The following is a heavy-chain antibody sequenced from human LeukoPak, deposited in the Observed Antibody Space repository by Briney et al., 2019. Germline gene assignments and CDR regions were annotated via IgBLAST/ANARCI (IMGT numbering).Heavy chain of an antibody. J-gene: IGHJ4*02. V-gene: IGHV3-7*05. CDR2: IKQDGSEK. Sequence: SGGSLRLSCAASGFTFSSYWMSWVRQAPGKGLEWVTNIKQDGSEKYYVDSVKGRFTISRDNAKNSLFLQMNSLRAEDTAVYYCAKDLSMAVTGSPFDYWGQGTLVTVSS. D-gene: IGHD6-19*01. CDR1: GFTFSSYW. CDR3: AKDLSMAVTGSPFDY.